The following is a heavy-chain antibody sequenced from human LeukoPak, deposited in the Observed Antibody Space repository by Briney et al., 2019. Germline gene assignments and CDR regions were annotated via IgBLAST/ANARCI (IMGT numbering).Heavy chain of an antibody. CDR3: ARGRGGKYCSGGSCYSYDYYYYYMDV. CDR1: GGTFSSYA. V-gene: IGHV1-69*06. J-gene: IGHJ6*03. D-gene: IGHD2-15*01. CDR2: IIPIFGTA. Sequence: GASVKVSCKASGGTFSSYAIGWVRQAPGQGLEWMGGIIPIFGTANYAQKFQGRVTITADKSTSTAYMELSRLRSEDTAVYYCARGRGGKYCSGGSCYSYDYYYYYMDVWGKGTTVTVSS.